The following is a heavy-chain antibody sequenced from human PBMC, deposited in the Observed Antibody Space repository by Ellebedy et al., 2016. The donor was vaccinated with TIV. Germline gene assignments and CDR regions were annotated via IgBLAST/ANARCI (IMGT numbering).Heavy chain of an antibody. V-gene: IGHV4-59*01. Sequence: SETLSLXXTVSGGSISSYYWSWIRQPPGKGLEWIGYIYYSGSTNYNPSLKSRVTISVDTSKNQFSLKLSSVTAADTAVYYCARGDGPGLSSSLPKGYWGQGTLVTVSS. CDR3: ARGDGPGLSSSLPKGY. CDR2: IYYSGST. CDR1: GGSISSYY. D-gene: IGHD6-6*01. J-gene: IGHJ4*02.